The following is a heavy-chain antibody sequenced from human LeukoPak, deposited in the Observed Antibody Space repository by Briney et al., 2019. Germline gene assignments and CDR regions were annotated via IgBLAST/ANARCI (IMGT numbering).Heavy chain of an antibody. J-gene: IGHJ4*02. CDR3: AKSTAEYQLLYEDY. V-gene: IGHV3-23*01. D-gene: IGHD2-2*02. CDR2: ISGSGGST. Sequence: GGSPRLSCAASGFTFSSYAMSWVRQAPGKGLEWVSAISGSGGSTYYADSVKGRFTISRDNSKNTLYLQMNSLRAEDTAVYYCAKSTAEYQLLYEDYWGQGTLVTVSS. CDR1: GFTFSSYA.